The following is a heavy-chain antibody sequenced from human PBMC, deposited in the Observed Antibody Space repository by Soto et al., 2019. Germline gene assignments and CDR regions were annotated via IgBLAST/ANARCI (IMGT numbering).Heavy chain of an antibody. CDR1: SGSISSTNW. CDR2: VHHTGST. CDR3: ARARPSIKPGVGGDVFDV. J-gene: IGHJ3*01. Sequence: QVQLQESGPGLVKPSGTLSLTCAVSSGSISSTNWWSWVRQSSGRGLEWIGEVHHTGSTNYNRSLKSRVTLSVDRSNNQFSVRRSSVTAADTAVYFCARARPSIKPGVGGDVFDVWGQGTEVTV. D-gene: IGHD2-8*01. V-gene: IGHV4-4*02.